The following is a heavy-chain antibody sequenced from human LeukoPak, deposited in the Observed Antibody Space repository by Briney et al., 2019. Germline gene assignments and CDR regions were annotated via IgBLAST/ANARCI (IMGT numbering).Heavy chain of an antibody. V-gene: IGHV3-66*01. D-gene: IGHD5-24*01. Sequence: GGSLRLSCAASEFSVGSNYMTWVRQAPGKGLEWVSLIYSGGSTYYADSVKGRFTISRDNSKNTLYLQMNSLRAEDTAVYYCARDSWWRWLQYHAFDIWGQGTMVTVSS. CDR2: IYSGGST. CDR3: ARDSWWRWLQYHAFDI. CDR1: EFSVGSNY. J-gene: IGHJ3*02.